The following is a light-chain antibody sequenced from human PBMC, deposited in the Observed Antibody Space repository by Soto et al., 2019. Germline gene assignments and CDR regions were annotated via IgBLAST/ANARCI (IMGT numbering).Light chain of an antibody. CDR2: GAS. J-gene: IGKJ1*01. CDR3: QVYASSVT. Sequence: EIVLTQSPGTLSLTRGDSATLSCRASESVDSSYLAWYQQKPGQAPSLLILGASSRATGIPDRFSGSGSGTDFTLTISRLEPEDFAVYYCQVYASSVTFGQGTKVDIK. CDR1: ESVDSSY. V-gene: IGKV3-20*01.